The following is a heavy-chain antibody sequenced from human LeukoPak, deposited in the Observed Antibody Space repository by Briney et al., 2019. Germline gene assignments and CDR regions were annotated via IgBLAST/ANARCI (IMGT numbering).Heavy chain of an antibody. CDR1: GFTFSRYA. D-gene: IGHD1-1*01. Sequence: PGGSLRLSCTASGFTFSRYALNWVRQAPGKGLEWVSYISRTNEIHDADSVKGRFTISRDDAKNSLYLQMNSLRVDDTAVYYCARDDNWAFDYWGQGTLATVSS. CDR2: ISRTNEI. CDR3: ARDDNWAFDY. V-gene: IGHV3-21*05. J-gene: IGHJ4*02.